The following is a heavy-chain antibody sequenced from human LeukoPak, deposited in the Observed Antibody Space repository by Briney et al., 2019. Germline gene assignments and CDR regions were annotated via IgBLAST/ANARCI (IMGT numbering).Heavy chain of an antibody. CDR1: GGSISSYY. CDR3: ARAPGNDYYPYYYMDV. Sequence: TSETLSLTCTVSGGSISSYYWSWIRQPPGKGLEWIGYIYYSGSTNCNPSLKSRVTISVDTSKNQFSLKVNSVTAADTAVYYCARAPGNDYYPYYYMDVWGKGTTVTVSS. J-gene: IGHJ6*03. CDR2: IYYSGST. V-gene: IGHV4-59*01. D-gene: IGHD4/OR15-4a*01.